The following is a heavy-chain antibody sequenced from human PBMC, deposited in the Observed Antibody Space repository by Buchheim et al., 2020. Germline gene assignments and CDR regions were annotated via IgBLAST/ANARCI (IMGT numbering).Heavy chain of an antibody. J-gene: IGHJ4*02. V-gene: IGHV3-23*04. CDR3: AKCTRYDILTGPPNY. D-gene: IGHD3-9*01. CDR1: GFTFSSYA. Sequence: EVQLVESGGGLVQPGGSLRLACAASGFTFSSYAMSWVRQAPGKGLAWVSAISGSGGSTYYADSVKGRFTISRDNAKNKLYLQMNSLRAEYTALYYCAKCTRYDILTGPPNYWGQGTL. CDR2: ISGSGGST.